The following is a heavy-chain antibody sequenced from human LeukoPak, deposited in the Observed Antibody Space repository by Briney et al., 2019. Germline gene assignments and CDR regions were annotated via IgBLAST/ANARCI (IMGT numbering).Heavy chain of an antibody. CDR2: IYTSGST. D-gene: IGHD2-15*01. Sequence: PSETLSLICTVSGGSISGYYWSWIRQPAGKGLEWIGRIYTSGSTNYNPSLKSRVTISLDRSKNQFSLRLSSVTAADTAVYYCARGVYCSGDTCYYYYYYMDVWGKGTTVTVSS. CDR1: GGSISGYY. CDR3: ARGVYCSGDTCYYYYYYMDV. V-gene: IGHV4-4*07. J-gene: IGHJ6*03.